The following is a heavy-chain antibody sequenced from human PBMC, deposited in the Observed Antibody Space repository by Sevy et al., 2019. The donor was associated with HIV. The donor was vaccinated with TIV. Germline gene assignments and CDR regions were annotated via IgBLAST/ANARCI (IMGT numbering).Heavy chain of an antibody. J-gene: IGHJ5*02. CDR1: GGSISSSSYY. Sequence: SETLSLTCTVSGGSISSSSYYWGWIRQPPGKGLEWIGSIYYSGSTYYNPSLKSRVTISVDTSKNQFSLKLSSVTAADTAVYDCARHFGAGGSFDPWGQGTLVTVSS. D-gene: IGHD3-16*01. CDR2: IYYSGST. CDR3: ARHFGAGGSFDP. V-gene: IGHV4-39*01.